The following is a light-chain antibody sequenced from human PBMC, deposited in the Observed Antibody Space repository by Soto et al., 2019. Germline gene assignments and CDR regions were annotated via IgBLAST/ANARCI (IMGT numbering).Light chain of an antibody. CDR1: QSVSSN. J-gene: IGKJ1*01. CDR2: GAS. V-gene: IGKV3-15*01. Sequence: EIVMTQSPATLSVSPGERATLSCRASQSVSSNLAWYQQKPGQAPRLLIYGASTRATGIPARFSGSGSGTDFTLTISRLEPEDFAVYYCQQYGSSPPQTFGQGTKVDIK. CDR3: QQYGSSPPQT.